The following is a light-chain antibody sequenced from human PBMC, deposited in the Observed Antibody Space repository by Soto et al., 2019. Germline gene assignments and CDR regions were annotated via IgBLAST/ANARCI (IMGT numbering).Light chain of an antibody. J-gene: IGKJ4*01. V-gene: IGKV1-33*01. CDR3: QQYEDLPRT. Sequence: DIQMTQSPSSLSASVGDRVTITCQASQDISKFLNWYQLKPGKAPRLLIFDASSVETGVPSRFSGSGSGTHFTFTIDSLQAEDLATYYCQQYEDLPRTFGGGTTVEI. CDR2: DAS. CDR1: QDISKF.